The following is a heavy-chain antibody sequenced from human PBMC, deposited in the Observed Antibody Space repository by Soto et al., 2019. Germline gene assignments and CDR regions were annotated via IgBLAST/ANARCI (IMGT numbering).Heavy chain of an antibody. CDR1: GFPFSGYG. V-gene: IGHV3-23*01. D-gene: IGHD6-19*01. Sequence: EVQLLESGGGLVQPGGSLRLSCAASGFPFSGYGMSWVRQAPGRGLEWVSSITGGGGITYYADSVKGRFIISRENSRNSLYLQMNRLRVDDTAVYYCASTLSAWPFNFGTWGQGTLVTVSS. J-gene: IGHJ5*02. CDR2: ITGGGGIT. CDR3: ASTLSAWPFNFGT.